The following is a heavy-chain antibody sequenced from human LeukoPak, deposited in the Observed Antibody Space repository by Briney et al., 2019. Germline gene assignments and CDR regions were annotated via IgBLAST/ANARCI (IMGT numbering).Heavy chain of an antibody. V-gene: IGHV4-34*01. CDR3: ASRIAAAGSYFDY. CDR2: INHSGST. Sequence: SETLSLTCAVYGGSFSGYYWSWIRQPPGKGLEWIGEINHSGSTNYNPSLKSRVTISVDTSKNQFSLRLSSVTAADTAVYYCASRIAAAGSYFDYWGQGTLVTVSS. J-gene: IGHJ4*02. CDR1: GGSFSGYY. D-gene: IGHD6-13*01.